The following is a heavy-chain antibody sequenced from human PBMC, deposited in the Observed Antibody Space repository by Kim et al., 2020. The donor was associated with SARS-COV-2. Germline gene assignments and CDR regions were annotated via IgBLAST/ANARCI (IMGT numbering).Heavy chain of an antibody. Sequence: ASVKVSCKASGYVFSSHHMHWVRQAPGQGLECMGLIDPSGGTTTTYAQKFQGRVTMTSDTSTRIVYMELSSLRSEDTAVYYCARADKGAMDVWGQGTTVTVSS. J-gene: IGHJ6*02. CDR2: IDPSGGTTT. D-gene: IGHD3-22*01. CDR3: ARADKGAMDV. CDR1: GYVFSSHH. V-gene: IGHV1-46*01.